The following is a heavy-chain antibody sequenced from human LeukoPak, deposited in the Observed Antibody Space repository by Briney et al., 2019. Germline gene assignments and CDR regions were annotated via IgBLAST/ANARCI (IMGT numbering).Heavy chain of an antibody. V-gene: IGHV1-69*02. J-gene: IGHJ4*02. CDR1: GGTFSSYT. Sequence: AASLKVSFKASGGTFSSYTISWVRQAPVQGVEWMGRIIPILGIANYAQKFQGRVKITADNYTSTAYMELRSLRCEEKAVYYCARASERYSYGALEYWGQGTLVTVSS. D-gene: IGHD5-18*01. CDR3: ARASERYSYGALEY. CDR2: IIPILGIA.